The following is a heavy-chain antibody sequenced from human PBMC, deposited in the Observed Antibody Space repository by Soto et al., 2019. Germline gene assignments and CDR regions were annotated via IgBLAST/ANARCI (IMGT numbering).Heavy chain of an antibody. Sequence: EVHVVESGGGLVQPGGSLRLSCAVSGFTFNNYWMAWVRQAPGKGLEWVANIKQDGSDKYYVDSLKGRFTISRDNAKNTLYLQMNSLRAEDTAVYYCASGRYTSGWYPDYFDYWGQGTLVTVSS. D-gene: IGHD6-19*01. CDR3: ASGRYTSGWYPDYFDY. J-gene: IGHJ4*02. CDR2: IKQDGSDK. CDR1: GFTFNNYW. V-gene: IGHV3-7*03.